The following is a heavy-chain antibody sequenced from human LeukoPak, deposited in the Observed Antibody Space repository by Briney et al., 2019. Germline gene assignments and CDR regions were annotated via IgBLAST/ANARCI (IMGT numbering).Heavy chain of an antibody. CDR2: INHSGST. CDR3: ARDGRIQLWSRFDP. Sequence: SETLSLTCAVYGGSFSGYYRSWIRQTPGKGLEWIGEINHSGSTNYNPSLKSRVTISVDASKNQFPLKLSSVTAADTAVYYCARDGRIQLWSRFDPWGQGTLVTVSS. CDR1: GGSFSGYY. J-gene: IGHJ5*02. V-gene: IGHV4-34*01. D-gene: IGHD5-18*01.